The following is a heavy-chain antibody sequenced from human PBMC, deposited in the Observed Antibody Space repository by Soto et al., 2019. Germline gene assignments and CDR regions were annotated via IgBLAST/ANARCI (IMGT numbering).Heavy chain of an antibody. V-gene: IGHV4-31*03. D-gene: IGHD6-25*01. CDR3: ARESGGYDSSTRYGLDV. CDR2: IYYSGST. CDR1: GGSISSVGHY. J-gene: IGHJ6*02. Sequence: SETLSLTCSVSGGSISSVGHYWTWIRQQPGKGLEWIGYIYYSGSTDYNPSLKSRVTVSVDRSKNQFSLNLSSVTAADTAIYYCARESGGYDSSTRYGLDVWGQGTTVTVSS.